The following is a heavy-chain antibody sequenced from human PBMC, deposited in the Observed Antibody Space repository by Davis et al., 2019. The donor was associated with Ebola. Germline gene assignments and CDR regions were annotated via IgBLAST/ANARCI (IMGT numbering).Heavy chain of an antibody. CDR2: INWNGGST. CDR1: GFTFSSYS. D-gene: IGHD3-3*01. J-gene: IGHJ4*02. Sequence: GGSLRLSCAASGFTFSSYSMNWVRQAPGKGLEWVSGINWNGGSTGYADSVKGRFTISRDNAKNSLYLQMNSLRVEDTAVYYCARSRYDDYWGQGTLVTVSS. V-gene: IGHV3-20*04. CDR3: ARSRYDDY.